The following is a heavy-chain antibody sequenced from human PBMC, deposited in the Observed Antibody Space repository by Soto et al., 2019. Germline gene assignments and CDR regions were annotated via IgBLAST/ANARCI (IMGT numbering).Heavy chain of an antibody. D-gene: IGHD3-22*01. V-gene: IGHV3-23*01. CDR1: GFTFS. Sequence: EVQLLESGGGLVQPGGSLRLSCAASGFTFSMSWVRQAPGKGLDWVSSISESGDYTYYAGSVRGRFIISRDNSKNMLFLQMNSLRADDTAIYYFATAASITMNEYWGQGTLVTVSS. J-gene: IGHJ4*02. CDR2: ISESGDYT. CDR3: ATAASITMNEY.